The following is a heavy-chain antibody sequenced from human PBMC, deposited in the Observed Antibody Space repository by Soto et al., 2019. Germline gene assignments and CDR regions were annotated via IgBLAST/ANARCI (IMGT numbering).Heavy chain of an antibody. J-gene: IGHJ4*02. CDR2: FSNSGSTM. Sequence: GSLRLSCAASGFTFSDYYTSWIRQAPGKGLEWVSYFSNSGSTMFYADSVKGRFTISRDNAKNSVYLHMHSLRAEDTAVYYCARDAGSGDHDSGYHYAFDYWGQGTLVTVSS. D-gene: IGHD3-22*01. CDR3: ARDAGSGDHDSGYHYAFDY. CDR1: GFTFSDYY. V-gene: IGHV3-11*01.